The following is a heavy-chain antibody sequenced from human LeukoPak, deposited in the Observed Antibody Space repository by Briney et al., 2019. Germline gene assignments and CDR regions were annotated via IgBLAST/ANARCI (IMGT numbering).Heavy chain of an antibody. Sequence: GGSLRLSCVASGFTFNNYAMSWVRQTPGKGLEWVSAISGSGGSTYYADSVKGRFTISRDNSKNTLYLQMNSLRAEDTAVYYCAREGRNWNDLQFDYWGQGTLVTVSS. J-gene: IGHJ4*02. V-gene: IGHV3-23*01. CDR2: ISGSGGST. CDR1: GFTFNNYA. D-gene: IGHD1-1*01. CDR3: AREGRNWNDLQFDY.